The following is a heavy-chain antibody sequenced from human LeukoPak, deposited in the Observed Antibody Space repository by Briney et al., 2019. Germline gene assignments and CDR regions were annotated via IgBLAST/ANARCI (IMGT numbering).Heavy chain of an antibody. J-gene: IGHJ4*02. CDR2: IWSDGNSK. CDR3: VSPTADYPFLYYFDS. CDR1: GFTFSSYA. D-gene: IGHD5-12*01. Sequence: PGGSLRLSCAASGFTFSSYAMSWVRQAPGKGLEWVAVIWSDGNSKNFALSVKGRFAISRDNSKNTLFLQMNNLRSEDTALYYCVSPTADYPFLYYFDSWGQGTLVTVSS. V-gene: IGHV3-30*09.